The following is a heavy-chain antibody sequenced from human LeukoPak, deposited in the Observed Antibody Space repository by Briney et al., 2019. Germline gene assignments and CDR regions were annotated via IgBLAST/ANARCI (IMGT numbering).Heavy chain of an antibody. Sequence: SETLSLTCTVSGGSISSYYWSWIRQPPGKGLEWIAYIYYSGSTNYNPSLKSRVTISVDTSKNQFSLKLSSVTAADTAVYYCARSGYDFWSDYWGQGTLVTVSS. CDR2: IYYSGST. V-gene: IGHV4-59*01. J-gene: IGHJ4*02. CDR1: GGSISSYY. D-gene: IGHD3-3*01. CDR3: ARSGYDFWSDY.